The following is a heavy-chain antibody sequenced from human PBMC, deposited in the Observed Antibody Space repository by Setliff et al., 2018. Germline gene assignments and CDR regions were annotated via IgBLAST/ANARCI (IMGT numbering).Heavy chain of an antibody. D-gene: IGHD6-13*01. V-gene: IGHV1-69*10. CDR2: IIPILGIA. CDR3: ARVDWGYSSNWSIDD. J-gene: IGHJ4*02. Sequence: SVKVSCKASGGTFSSYAISWVRQAPGQGLEWMGGIIPILGIANYAQKFQGRVTITADKSTSTAYMELSSLRSEDTAVYYCARVDWGYSSNWSIDDWGQGTLVTVSS. CDR1: GGTFSSYA.